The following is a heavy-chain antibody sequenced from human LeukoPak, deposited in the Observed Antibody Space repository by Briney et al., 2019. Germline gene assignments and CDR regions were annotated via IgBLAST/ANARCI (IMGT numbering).Heavy chain of an antibody. CDR2: IKSKSDGETA. CDR3: TTRPTPNGDYPLDY. Sequence: GGSLRLSCAASGFTFRNSWMTWVRQTPGKGLEWVGRIKSKSDGETADYAAPVIGRFTISRDDSKNTLFLQLNNLKVEDTAVYFCTTRPTPNGDYPLDYWGQGTLVTVSP. D-gene: IGHD4-17*01. J-gene: IGHJ4*02. CDR1: GFTFRNSW. V-gene: IGHV3-15*05.